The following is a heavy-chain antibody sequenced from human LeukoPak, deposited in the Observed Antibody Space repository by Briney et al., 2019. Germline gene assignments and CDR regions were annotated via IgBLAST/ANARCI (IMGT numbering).Heavy chain of an antibody. J-gene: IGHJ4*02. CDR2: IIPIFGTA. D-gene: IGHD1-26*01. CDR1: GGTFSSYA. V-gene: IGHV1-69*05. CDR3: ARVVVGATTWYDY. Sequence: ASVKVSCKASGGTFSSYAISWVRQAPGQGLEWMGGIIPIFGTANYAQKFQGRVTITTDESTSTAYMELSSLRSEDTAVYYCARVVVGATTWYDYWGQGTLVTVSS.